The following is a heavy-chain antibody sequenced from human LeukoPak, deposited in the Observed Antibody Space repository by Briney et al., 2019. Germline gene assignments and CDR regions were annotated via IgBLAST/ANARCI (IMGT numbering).Heavy chain of an antibody. CDR3: ARGPPPDLDY. CDR1: GDSISSYY. Sequence: SETLSLTCTVSGDSISSYYWSWIRQPAGKGLEWIGRIHPSGSTNYNPSLRSRVTLSVDTSKNEFSLKLSSVTAADTAVYYCARGPPPDLDYWGRGTLVTVSS. V-gene: IGHV4-4*07. CDR2: IHPSGST. J-gene: IGHJ4*02.